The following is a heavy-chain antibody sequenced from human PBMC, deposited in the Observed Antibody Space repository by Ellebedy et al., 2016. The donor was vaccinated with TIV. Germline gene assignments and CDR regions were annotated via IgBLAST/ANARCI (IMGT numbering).Heavy chain of an antibody. CDR1: GGTFSSYG. CDR2: IIPILGKA. CDR3: ARVGNYYGGNPSYYFDY. D-gene: IGHD4-23*01. J-gene: IGHJ4*02. V-gene: IGHV1-69*10. Sequence: AASVKVSCKASGGTFSSYGISWVRQAPGQGLEWMGGIIPILGKANYAQTFQGRVTITADESTYTAYMELSSLRSEDTAVYYCARVGNYYGGNPSYYFDYWGQGTLVTVSS.